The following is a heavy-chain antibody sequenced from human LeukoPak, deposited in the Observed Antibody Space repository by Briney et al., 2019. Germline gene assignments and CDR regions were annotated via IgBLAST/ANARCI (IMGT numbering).Heavy chain of an antibody. CDR3: AREVSYYYGSGSYNWFDP. J-gene: IGHJ5*02. V-gene: IGHV3-21*01. Sequence: PGGSLRLSCAASGFTFSSYSMNWVRQAPGKGLEWVSSISSTSDYIYYADSVKGRFTISRDNAKNSLYLQMNSLRAEDTAVYYCAREVSYYYGSGSYNWFDPWGQGTLVTVSS. CDR1: GFTFSSYS. D-gene: IGHD3-10*01. CDR2: ISSTSDYI.